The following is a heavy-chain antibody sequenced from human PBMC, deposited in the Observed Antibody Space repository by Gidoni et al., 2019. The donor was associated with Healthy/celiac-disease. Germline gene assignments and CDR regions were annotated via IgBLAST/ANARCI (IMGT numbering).Heavy chain of an antibody. D-gene: IGHD3-22*01. CDR2: IRHKGYGGTT. Sequence: EVQLVESGGGWGQPGRSLRHHCTASGFTFGYHAIGWVSQGPGKGLRWVGFIRHKGYGGTTEYAASVKGRFTISRDDSKSIAYLQMNSLKTEDTAVYYCTRDDSPPPDYYDSSGYYSWFDPWGQGTLVTVSS. CDR3: TRDDSPPPDYYDSSGYYSWFDP. V-gene: IGHV3-49*04. CDR1: GFTFGYHA. J-gene: IGHJ5*02.